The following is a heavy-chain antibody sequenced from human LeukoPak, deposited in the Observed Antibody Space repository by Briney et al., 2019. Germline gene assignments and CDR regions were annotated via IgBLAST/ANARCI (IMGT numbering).Heavy chain of an antibody. D-gene: IGHD2-2*01. Sequence: PSETLSLTCAVYGVPFSGYYWSWLRQPPGKGLEGMGEINHSGSTNYNPSLKSRVTISVDTSKNQFSLKLSSVTAADTAVYYCARYCSSTSCFSWYYGMDVWGKGTTVTVSS. CDR3: ARYCSSTSCFSWYYGMDV. J-gene: IGHJ6*04. V-gene: IGHV4-34*01. CDR1: GVPFSGYY. CDR2: INHSGST.